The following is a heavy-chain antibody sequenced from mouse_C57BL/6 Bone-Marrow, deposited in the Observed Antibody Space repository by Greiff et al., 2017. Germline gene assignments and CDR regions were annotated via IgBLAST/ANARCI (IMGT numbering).Heavy chain of an antibody. CDR3: ARKRGYDYEAWFAY. V-gene: IGHV2-2*01. CDR2: IWSGGST. Sequence: QVQLKESGPGLVQPSQSLSITCTVSGFSLTSYGVHWVRQSPGKGLEWLGVIWSGGSTDYNAAFISRLSISKDNSKSQVFFKMNSLQADDTAIYYWARKRGYDYEAWFAYWGQGTLVTVSA. D-gene: IGHD2-4*01. J-gene: IGHJ3*01. CDR1: GFSLTSYG.